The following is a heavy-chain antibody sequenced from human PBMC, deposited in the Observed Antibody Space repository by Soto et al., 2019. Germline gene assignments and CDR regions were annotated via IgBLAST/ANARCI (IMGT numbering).Heavy chain of an antibody. CDR1: GFAFSSYA. CDR3: ARRGPGTYFDY. D-gene: IGHD6-13*01. CDR2: ISGSGDST. J-gene: IGHJ4*02. V-gene: IGHV3-23*01. Sequence: GGSLRLSCAASGFAFSSYAMNWVRQAPGKGLEWVSVISGSGDSTYYADSVKGRFPISRDNSKNTLYLQMNSLSAEDTAVYYCARRGPGTYFDYWGQGTLVTVSS.